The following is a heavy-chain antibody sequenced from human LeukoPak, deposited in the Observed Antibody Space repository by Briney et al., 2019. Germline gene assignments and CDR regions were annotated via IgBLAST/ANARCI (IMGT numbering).Heavy chain of an antibody. CDR2: ISGDGGST. Sequence: PGGSLRLSCAASGFTFSNYAMSWVRQAPGKGLEWVSGISGDGGSTYYADSVKGRFTISRGSSENALYLQMNSLRAEDTAVYYYAKTSKYSTTWYDYWGQGTLVTVSS. D-gene: IGHD6-13*01. CDR1: GFTFSNYA. V-gene: IGHV3-23*01. J-gene: IGHJ4*02. CDR3: AKTSKYSTTWYDY.